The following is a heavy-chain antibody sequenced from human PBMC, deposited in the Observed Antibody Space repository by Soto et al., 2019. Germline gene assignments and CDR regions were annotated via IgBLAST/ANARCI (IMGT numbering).Heavy chain of an antibody. Sequence: EVQLVESGGGLVQPGASLRLSCAASGFTFSSYWMSWVRQAPGKGLEWVANIKQHGSEKYYVHSVKGRFTISTENAKNSLSLQMNSLRGEDTSVYYCAREGGIAGAGTWAFVICGKGPMVTVSS. V-gene: IGHV3-7*01. J-gene: IGHJ3*02. CDR3: AREGGIAGAGTWAFVI. D-gene: IGHD6-13*01. CDR2: IKQHGSEK. CDR1: GFTFSSYW.